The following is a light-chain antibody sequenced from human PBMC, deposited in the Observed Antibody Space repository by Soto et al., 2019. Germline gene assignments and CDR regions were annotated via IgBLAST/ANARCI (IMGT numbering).Light chain of an antibody. V-gene: IGKV3-15*01. CDR1: QSVSSD. Sequence: EIVMTQSPATLSVSPGERATLSCRASQSVSSDLAWYQQKPGQAPRLLFYGASARAAGVPARFSGSGSGTEFTLTISSLQSEDFAVYYCQQYHNWPCTFGQGTKVEIK. CDR3: QQYHNWPCT. CDR2: GAS. J-gene: IGKJ1*01.